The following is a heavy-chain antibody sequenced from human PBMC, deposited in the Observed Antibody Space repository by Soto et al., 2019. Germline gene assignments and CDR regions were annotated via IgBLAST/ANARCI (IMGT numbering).Heavy chain of an antibody. CDR3: ARDHSIVVVPAANRETSNYYYYYGMDV. J-gene: IGHJ6*02. CDR1: GGSISSGGYY. CDR2: IYYSGST. D-gene: IGHD2-2*01. V-gene: IGHV4-31*03. Sequence: SETLSLTCTVSGGSISSGGYYWSWIRQHPGKGLEWIGYIYYSGSTYYNPSLKSRVTISVDTSKNQFSLKLSSVTAADTAVYYCARDHSIVVVPAANRETSNYYYYYGMDVWGQGATVTVSS.